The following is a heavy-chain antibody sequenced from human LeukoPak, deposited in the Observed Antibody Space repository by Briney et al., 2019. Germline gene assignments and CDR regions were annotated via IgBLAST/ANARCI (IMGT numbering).Heavy chain of an antibody. CDR2: ITSSGDNT. Sequence: GGSLRLSCAASGCTFSSNAMSWVRQAPGKGLEWVSSITSSGDNTYYADSVKGRFTISRDTSKNTVSLQMNSLRAEDSALYYCARDGDYGSGSYYDCWGQGTLVTVSS. V-gene: IGHV3-23*01. J-gene: IGHJ4*02. CDR3: ARDGDYGSGSYYDC. D-gene: IGHD3-10*01. CDR1: GCTFSSNA.